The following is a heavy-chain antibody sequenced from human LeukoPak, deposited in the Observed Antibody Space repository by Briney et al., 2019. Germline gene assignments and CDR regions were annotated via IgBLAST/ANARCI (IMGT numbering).Heavy chain of an antibody. CDR2: IKQDGSEK. Sequence: HPGGSLRLCCAASGFTFSSYWMSWVRQATGKGLEWVANIKQDGSEKYYVDSVKGRFTISRDNAGNSLYLQMNTLRAEDTAVYFCARDRWDLEYWGQGALVTVSS. CDR1: GFTFSSYW. D-gene: IGHD1-26*01. J-gene: IGHJ4*02. V-gene: IGHV3-7*01. CDR3: ARDRWDLEY.